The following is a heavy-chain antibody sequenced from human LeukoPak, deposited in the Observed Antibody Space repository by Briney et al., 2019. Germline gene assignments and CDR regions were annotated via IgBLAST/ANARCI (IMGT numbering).Heavy chain of an antibody. V-gene: IGHV3-30*18. J-gene: IGHJ6*02. CDR3: AKDSSSSAMDV. D-gene: IGHD6-13*01. CDR1: GFTFSSYW. Sequence: GGSLRLSCAASGFTFSSYWMSWVRQAPGKGLEWVAVISYDGSNKYYADSVKGRFTISRDNSKNTLYLQMNSLRAEDTAVYYCAKDSSSSAMDVWGQGTTVTVSS. CDR2: ISYDGSNK.